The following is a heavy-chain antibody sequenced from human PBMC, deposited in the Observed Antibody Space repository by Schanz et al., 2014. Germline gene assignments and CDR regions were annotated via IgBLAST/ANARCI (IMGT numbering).Heavy chain of an antibody. CDR1: GYSFISHA. D-gene: IGHD3-9*01. V-gene: IGHV1-3*04. CDR3: ARVQDDILTGSEYYYGMDV. CDR2: ISTSNGNT. Sequence: QVQLVQSGAEVKKPGASVKVSCKASGYSFISHAIHWVRQAPGQRLEWMGWISTSNGNTNYIQKLQGRVTMTTDTSTSTAYMELRSLRSDDTAVYYCARVQDDILTGSEYYYGMDVWGQGTTVTVSS. J-gene: IGHJ6*02.